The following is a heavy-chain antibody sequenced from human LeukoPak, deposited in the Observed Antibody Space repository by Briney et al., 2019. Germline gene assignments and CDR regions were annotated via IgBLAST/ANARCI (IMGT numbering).Heavy chain of an antibody. CDR1: GGSISSSSYY. CDR2: IYYSGST. V-gene: IGHV4-39*07. J-gene: IGHJ3*02. D-gene: IGHD3-10*01. Sequence: PSETLSLTCTVSGGSISSSSYYWGWIRQPPGKGLEWIGSIYYSGSTYYNPSLKSRVTISVDTSKNQFSLKLSSVTAADTAVYYCARAHYYGSGSYYLVAFDIWGQGTMVTVSS. CDR3: ARAHYYGSGSYYLVAFDI.